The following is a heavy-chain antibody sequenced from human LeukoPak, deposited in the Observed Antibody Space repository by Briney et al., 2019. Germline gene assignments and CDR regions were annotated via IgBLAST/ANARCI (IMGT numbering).Heavy chain of an antibody. CDR3: ARQEYCSGGSCYTWFDP. CDR2: IYPADSDI. J-gene: IGHJ5*02. V-gene: IGHV5-51*01. Sequence: GESLQISCQGSGYSINNYWIGWVRQMPGKGLEWMGIIYPADSDIRYSPSFQGQVTISADKSISTAYLQWSSLKASDTAIYYCARQEYCSGGSCYTWFDPRGQGTLVIVSS. D-gene: IGHD2-15*01. CDR1: GYSINNYW.